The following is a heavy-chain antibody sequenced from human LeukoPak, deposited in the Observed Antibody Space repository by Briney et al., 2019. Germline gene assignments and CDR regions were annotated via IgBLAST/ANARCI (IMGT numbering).Heavy chain of an antibody. CDR1: GFTFSSYS. Sequence: PGGSLRLSCAASGFTFSSYSMNWVRQAPGKGLEWVSSISSSSSYIYYADSVKGRFTISRDNAKNSLYLQMNSLRAEDTAVYYCARGVLTAAADFVYWGQGTLVTVSS. CDR2: ISSSSSYI. CDR3: ARGVLTAAADFVY. D-gene: IGHD6-13*01. J-gene: IGHJ4*02. V-gene: IGHV3-21*01.